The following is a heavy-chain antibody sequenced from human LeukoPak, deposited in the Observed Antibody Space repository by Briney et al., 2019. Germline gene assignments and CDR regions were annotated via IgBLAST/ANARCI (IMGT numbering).Heavy chain of an antibody. D-gene: IGHD2-15*01. CDR3: VYCSGGSCFASNRFDP. J-gene: IGHJ5*02. CDR1: AYTFTDDY. V-gene: IGHV1-2*02. Sequence: AAVKVSCKASAYTFTDDYSHWVRQAPGQGVEGMGLINPDSGGTDYGQKFQSRVTMTRDTPISTPYMELSSLKSADTAVYYRVYCSGGSCFASNRFDPWGQGTLVTVSS. CDR2: INPDSGGT.